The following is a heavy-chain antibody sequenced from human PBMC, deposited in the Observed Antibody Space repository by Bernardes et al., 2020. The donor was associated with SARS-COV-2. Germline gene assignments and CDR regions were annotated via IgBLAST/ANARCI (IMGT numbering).Heavy chain of an antibody. CDR3: ARDIKGYYGMDV. Sequence: GGSLRLSCVASGFTFSTYSMNWVRQAPGKGLEWVSSIGSSSTYIYYADSVKGRFTISRDNAKNSLDLEMNSLRAEDTAVYYCARDIKGYYGMDVWGQGTTVTVSS. D-gene: IGHD3-10*01. CDR1: GFTFSTYS. V-gene: IGHV3-21*01. J-gene: IGHJ6*02. CDR2: IGSSSTYI.